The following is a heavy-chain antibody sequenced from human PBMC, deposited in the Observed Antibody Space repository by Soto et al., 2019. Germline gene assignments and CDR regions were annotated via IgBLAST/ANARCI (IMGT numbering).Heavy chain of an antibody. CDR2: ISGSGTTI. CDR1: GFTFSRYE. J-gene: IGHJ3*01. V-gene: IGHV3-48*03. D-gene: IGHD2-15*01. CDR3: ARERFLQFSTDGGFDV. Sequence: LRLSCAASGFTFSRYEMNWVRQAPGKGLEWLSYISGSGTTIKYADSVRGRFTISRNNAKHSLDLQMNSLRVEDTALYYCARERFLQFSTDGGFDVWGQGTMVTVSS.